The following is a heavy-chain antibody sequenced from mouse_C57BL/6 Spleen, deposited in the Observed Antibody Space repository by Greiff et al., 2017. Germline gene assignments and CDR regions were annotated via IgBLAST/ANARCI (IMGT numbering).Heavy chain of an antibody. CDR3: ARPFYYYGSSYGAMDY. Sequence: QVQLQQPGAELVMPGASVKLSCKASGYTFTSYWMHWVKQRPGQGLEWIGEIDPSDSYTNYNQKFKGKSTLTVDKSSSTAYMQLSSLTSEDSAVYYCARPFYYYGSSYGAMDYWGQGTSVTVAS. CDR2: IDPSDSYT. V-gene: IGHV1-69*01. D-gene: IGHD1-1*01. J-gene: IGHJ4*01. CDR1: GYTFTSYW.